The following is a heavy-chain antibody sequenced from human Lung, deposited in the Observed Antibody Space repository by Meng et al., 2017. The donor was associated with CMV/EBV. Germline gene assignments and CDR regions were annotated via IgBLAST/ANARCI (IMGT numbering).Heavy chain of an antibody. D-gene: IGHD3-16*01. CDR2: IRHDGTNK. Sequence: GESLKISCAASGFTFDNYGMHWVRQTPGKGLEWVAFIRHDGTNKYYGDSVKGRFTISRDNSKNTVYLQMNSLRPEETAIYYCAKDLLLFGGANAYFDYWGQRTLVTLSS. CDR3: AKDLLLFGGANAYFDY. J-gene: IGHJ4*03. V-gene: IGHV3-30*02. CDR1: GFTFDNYG.